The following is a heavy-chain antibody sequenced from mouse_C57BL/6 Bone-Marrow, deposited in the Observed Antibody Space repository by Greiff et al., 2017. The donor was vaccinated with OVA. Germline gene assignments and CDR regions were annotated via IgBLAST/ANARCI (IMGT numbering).Heavy chain of an antibody. D-gene: IGHD2-1*01. CDR2: ISYDGSN. Sequence: EVKLQESGPGLVKPSQSLSLTCSVTGYSITSGYYWNWIRQFTGNKLEWMGYISYDGSNNYNPSLKNRISITRDTSKNQFFLKLNSVTTEDTATYYCARDSYGNFLYWYFDVWGTGTTVTVSS. CDR3: ARDSYGNFLYWYFDV. J-gene: IGHJ1*03. V-gene: IGHV3-6*01. CDR1: GYSITSGYY.